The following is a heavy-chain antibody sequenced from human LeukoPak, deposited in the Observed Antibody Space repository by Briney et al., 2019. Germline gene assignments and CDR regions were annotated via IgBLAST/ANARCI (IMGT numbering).Heavy chain of an antibody. CDR2: IDTSSSTI. D-gene: IGHD4-23*01. CDR1: GFTFSNYN. CDR3: ARDHYGGPIQNYYYGMDV. J-gene: IGHJ6*02. V-gene: IGHV3-48*04. Sequence: GGSLRLSCAASGFTFSNYNMNWVRQAPGKGLEWVSDIDTSSSTIYYADSVKGRFTISRDNAKNSLYLQMNSLRAEDTAVYYCARDHYGGPIQNYYYGMDVWGQGTTVTVSS.